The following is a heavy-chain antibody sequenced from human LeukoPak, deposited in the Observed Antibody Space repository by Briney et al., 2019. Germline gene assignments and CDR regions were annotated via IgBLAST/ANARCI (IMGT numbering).Heavy chain of an antibody. CDR1: GXTFSSYS. CDR3: ARPGIAVAGEFFDY. D-gene: IGHD6-19*01. CDR2: IRSSSSYI. Sequence: GGSLRLSCAASGXTFSSYSMNWVRQAPGKGLEWVSFIRSSSSYIYYADSVKGRFTISRDNAKNSLYLQMYSLRAEDTAVYYCARPGIAVAGEFFDYWGQGTLVTVSS. J-gene: IGHJ4*02. V-gene: IGHV3-21*01.